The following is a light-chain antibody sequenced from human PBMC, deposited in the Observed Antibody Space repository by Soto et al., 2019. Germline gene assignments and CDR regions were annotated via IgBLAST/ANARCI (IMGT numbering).Light chain of an antibody. CDR1: NSDIGSYNF. Sequence: QSALTHPASVSGSPGQSITISCTGSNSDIGSYNFVSWYQQYPGKAPKLIIYEGSKRPSGVSLRFSGSKADNTASLTISGLLAEDEADYYCCSYAGDTTYVFGSGTKLTVL. J-gene: IGLJ1*01. CDR3: CSYAGDTTYV. V-gene: IGLV2-23*01. CDR2: EGS.